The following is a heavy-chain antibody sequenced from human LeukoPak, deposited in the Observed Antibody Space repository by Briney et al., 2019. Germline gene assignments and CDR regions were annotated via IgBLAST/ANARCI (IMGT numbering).Heavy chain of an antibody. V-gene: IGHV4-59*08. D-gene: IGHD3-9*01. Sequence: SETLSLTCTVSGGSISSYYWSWIRQPPGKGLEWIGYIYYSGSTNYNPPLKSRVTISVDTSKNQFSLKLSSVTAADTAVYYCARHGKRGYFDWLLKDNWFDPWGQGTLVTVSS. CDR2: IYYSGST. CDR3: ARHGKRGYFDWLLKDNWFDP. CDR1: GGSISSYY. J-gene: IGHJ5*02.